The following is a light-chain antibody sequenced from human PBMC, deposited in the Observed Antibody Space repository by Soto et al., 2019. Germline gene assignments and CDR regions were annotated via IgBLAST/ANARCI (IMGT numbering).Light chain of an antibody. V-gene: IGLV2-14*01. CDR2: EVS. CDR1: SSDVGGYNY. Sequence: QSALTQPASVSGSPGQSITISCTGTSSDVGGYNYVSWYQQHPGKAPKLMIYEVSNRPSGVSNRFSGSKSGNAASLTISGLHAEDEADYYCTSYTSSNTPVFGTGTKLTVL. CDR3: TSYTSSNTPV. J-gene: IGLJ1*01.